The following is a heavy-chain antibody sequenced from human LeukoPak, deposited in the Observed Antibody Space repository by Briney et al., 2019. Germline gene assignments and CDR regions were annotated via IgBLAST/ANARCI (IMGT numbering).Heavy chain of an antibody. V-gene: IGHV3-21*01. Sequence: GSLRLSCAASGFTFSSYSMNWVRQAPGKGLEWVSSISSSSSYIYYADSVKGRFTISRDNAKNSLYLQMNSLRAEGTAVYYCARVLSRDGYNPDAFDIWGQGTMVTVSS. CDR2: ISSSSSYI. J-gene: IGHJ3*02. CDR1: GFTFSSYS. D-gene: IGHD5-24*01. CDR3: ARVLSRDGYNPDAFDI.